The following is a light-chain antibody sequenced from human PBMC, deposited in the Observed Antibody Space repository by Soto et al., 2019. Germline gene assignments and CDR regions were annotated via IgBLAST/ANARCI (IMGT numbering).Light chain of an antibody. Sequence: EVVLSQSPSTLSVSPAERATLSCRASQGIFYNLAWFQKRPVQAPRLLIYRASTRATNIPARFSGSGSGTDFTLTISSLQPEDVATYYCQKYNSAPPTFGQGTKADI. J-gene: IGKJ1*01. CDR3: QKYNSAPPT. CDR2: RAS. V-gene: IGKV3-15*01. CDR1: QGIFYN.